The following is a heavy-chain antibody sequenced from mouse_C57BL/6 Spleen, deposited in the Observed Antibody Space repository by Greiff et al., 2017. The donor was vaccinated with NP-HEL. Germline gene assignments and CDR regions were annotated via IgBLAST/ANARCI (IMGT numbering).Heavy chain of an antibody. Sequence: QVQLQQPGAELVKPGASVKLSCKASGYTFTSYWMHWVKQRPGQGLEWIGMIHPNSGSTNYNEKFKSKATLTVDKSSSTAYMQLSSLTSEDSAVYYCARYHYGSSYGYFDYWGQGTTLTVSS. D-gene: IGHD1-1*01. CDR2: IHPNSGST. CDR1: GYTFTSYW. CDR3: ARYHYGSSYGYFDY. J-gene: IGHJ2*01. V-gene: IGHV1-64*01.